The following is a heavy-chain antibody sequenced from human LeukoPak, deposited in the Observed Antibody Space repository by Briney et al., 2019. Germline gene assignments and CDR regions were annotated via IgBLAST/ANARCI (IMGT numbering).Heavy chain of an antibody. CDR2: IYGGGST. CDR3: ARDPDTTPGPGWDY. CDR1: RLTVSSNF. J-gene: IGHJ4*02. V-gene: IGHV3-53*01. D-gene: IGHD1-14*01. Sequence: GGSLRLSCAATRLTVSSNFMSWVRQAPGKGLEWVSVIYGGGSTYYADSVKGRFTLSRDNAKNSLYLQMNSLRVEDTGVYYCARDPDTTPGPGWDYWGQGSLVSVSS.